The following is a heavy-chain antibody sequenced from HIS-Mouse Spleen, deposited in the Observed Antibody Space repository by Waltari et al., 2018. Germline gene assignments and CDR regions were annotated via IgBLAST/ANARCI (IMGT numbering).Heavy chain of an antibody. V-gene: IGHV4-59*08. D-gene: IGHD5-12*01. CDR1: GGSISRYY. Sequence: QVQLQESGPGLVKPSETLSLTCTVSGGSISRYYWSWIRQPPGKGLEWIGYIYYSGSTNYNPSLKSRVTISVDTSKNQFSLKLSSVTAADTAVYYCARLKWLQFGHAFDIWGQGTMVTVSS. J-gene: IGHJ3*02. CDR2: IYYSGST. CDR3: ARLKWLQFGHAFDI.